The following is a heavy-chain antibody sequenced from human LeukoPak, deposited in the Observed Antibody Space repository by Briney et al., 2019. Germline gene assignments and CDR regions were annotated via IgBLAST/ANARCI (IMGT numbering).Heavy chain of an antibody. CDR3: ARDHRIGGFMDL. V-gene: IGHV3-30*02. CDR2: IRYDGSNK. Sequence: GGSLRLSCAASGFTFSSYGMHWVRQAPGKGLEWVAFIRYDGSNKYYADSVKGRFTISRDNAKNSLYLQMNSLRAEDTAVYYCARDHRIGGFMDLWGKGTTVTVSS. D-gene: IGHD2-15*01. CDR1: GFTFSSYG. J-gene: IGHJ6*04.